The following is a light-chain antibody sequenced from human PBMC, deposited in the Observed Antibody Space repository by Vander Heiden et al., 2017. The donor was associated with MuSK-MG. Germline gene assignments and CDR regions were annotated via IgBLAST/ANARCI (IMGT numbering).Light chain of an antibody. V-gene: IGKV1-5*03. J-gene: IGKJ4*01. CDR2: KAS. CDR3: QQYNSYPLT. CDR1: QSISSW. Sequence: DIQMTQSPSTLSASVGDRVTVTCRASQSISSWLAWYQQKPGKAPRLLIYKASSLETGVPSRFSGSVSGTEFTLTISSLQPDDIATYYCQQYNSYPLTLGGGTKVEI.